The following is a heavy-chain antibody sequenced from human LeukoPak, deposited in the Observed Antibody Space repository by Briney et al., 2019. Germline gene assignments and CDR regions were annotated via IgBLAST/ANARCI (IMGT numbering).Heavy chain of an antibody. V-gene: IGHV1-24*01. CDR2: FDPADGET. J-gene: IGHJ4*02. CDR3: AADGGGLSSVVTPRSSPFDY. D-gene: IGHD4-23*01. CDR1: GYTLNELS. Sequence: ASVKVSCKVSGYTLNELSMHWVRQAPGKGLEWMGGFDPADGETVYAHRFQGRLTMTEDTSTNTGYMELTSLRSEDTAVHYCAADGGGLSSVVTPRSSPFDYWGQGTLVTVSS.